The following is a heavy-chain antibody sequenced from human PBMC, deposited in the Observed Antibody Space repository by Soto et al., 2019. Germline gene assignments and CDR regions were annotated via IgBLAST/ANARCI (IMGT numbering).Heavy chain of an antibody. D-gene: IGHD6-13*01. V-gene: IGHV3-23*01. CDR3: AKDLENSSSWYGHYYFDY. Sequence: GGSLRLSCAASGFTFSSYAMSWVRQAPGKGLEWVSAISGSGGSTYYADSVKGRFTISRDNSKNTLYLQMNSLRAEDTAVYYCAKDLENSSSWYGHYYFDYWRQVPLVPVS. J-gene: IGHJ4*02. CDR1: GFTFSSYA. CDR2: ISGSGGST.